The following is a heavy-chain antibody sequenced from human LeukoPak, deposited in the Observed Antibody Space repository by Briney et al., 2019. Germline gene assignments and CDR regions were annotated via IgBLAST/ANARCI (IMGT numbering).Heavy chain of an antibody. Sequence: GGSLRLSCAASGLTFNSYEMNWVRQAPGKGLEWVSYISSSGSTIYYADSVKGRFTISRDNAKNSLYLQMNSLRAEDTAVYYCARAYYYGSGSLWGQGTLVTVSS. CDR1: GLTFNSYE. J-gene: IGHJ4*02. V-gene: IGHV3-48*03. D-gene: IGHD3-10*01. CDR3: ARAYYYGSGSL. CDR2: ISSSGSTI.